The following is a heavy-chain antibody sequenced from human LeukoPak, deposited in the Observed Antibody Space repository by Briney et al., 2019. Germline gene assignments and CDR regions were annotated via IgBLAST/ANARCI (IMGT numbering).Heavy chain of an antibody. D-gene: IGHD3-9*01. CDR1: GFTFSSYA. J-gene: IGHJ3*02. Sequence: PGRSLRLSCAASGFTFSSYAMHWVRQAPGKGLEWVAVISYDGSNKYYADSVKGRFTISRDNSKNTLYLQMNSLRAEDTAVYYCARDQKRYDILTGYPSDAFDIWGQGTMVTVSS. CDR2: ISYDGSNK. V-gene: IGHV3-30*04. CDR3: ARDQKRYDILTGYPSDAFDI.